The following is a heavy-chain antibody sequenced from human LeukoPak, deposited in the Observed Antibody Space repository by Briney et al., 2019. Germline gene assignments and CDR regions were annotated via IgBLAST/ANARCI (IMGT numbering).Heavy chain of an antibody. Sequence: GGSLRLSCAASGFTFSSYSMNWVRQAPVKGLEWVSYISSSSSTIYYADSVKGRFTISRDNAKNSLYLQMNSLRDEDTAVYYCARIVRGIAAAGYNWFDPWGQGTLVTVSS. D-gene: IGHD6-13*01. J-gene: IGHJ5*02. CDR1: GFTFSSYS. CDR3: ARIVRGIAAAGYNWFDP. V-gene: IGHV3-48*02. CDR2: ISSSSSTI.